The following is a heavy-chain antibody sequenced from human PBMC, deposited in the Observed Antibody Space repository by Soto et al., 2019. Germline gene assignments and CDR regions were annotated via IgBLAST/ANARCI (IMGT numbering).Heavy chain of an antibody. CDR2: ISGSGDST. CDR1: GFTLRSYV. V-gene: IGHV3-23*01. D-gene: IGHD3-10*01. CDR3: AKGAVMVRGAINY. Sequence: EVQLLESGGGLVQPGGSLRLSCAASGFTLRSYVMSWVRQAPGKGLEWVSGISGSGDSTYYADSVKGRFTISRDNSKNTLYLQMNSLRAEDTAVYHCAKGAVMVRGAINYWGQGTLVAVSS. J-gene: IGHJ4*02.